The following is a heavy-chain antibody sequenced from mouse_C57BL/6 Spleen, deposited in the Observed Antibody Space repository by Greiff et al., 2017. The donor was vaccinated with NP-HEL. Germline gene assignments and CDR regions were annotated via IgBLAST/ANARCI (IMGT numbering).Heavy chain of an antibody. CDR1: GYSFTGYS. J-gene: IGHJ2*01. Sequence: VQLQQSGPELVKPGASVKISCKASGYSFTGYSMNWVKQSPEKSLEWIGEINPSTGGTTYNQKFKAKATLTVDKSSSTAYMQLKSLTSEDSAVYYCARFPFDYWGQGTTLTVSS. CDR3: ARFPFDY. V-gene: IGHV1-42*01. CDR2: INPSTGGT.